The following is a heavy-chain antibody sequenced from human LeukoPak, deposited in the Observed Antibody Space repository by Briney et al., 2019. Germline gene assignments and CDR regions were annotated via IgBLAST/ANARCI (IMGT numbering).Heavy chain of an antibody. Sequence: GGSLRLSCAASGFTFDDYAMPWVRQAPGKGLEWVSGISWNSGSIGYADSVKGRFTTSRDNAKNSLYLQMNSLRAEDTALYYCAESNRGGYPPQDAFDIWGQGTMVTVSS. CDR2: ISWNSGSI. D-gene: IGHD5-12*01. CDR1: GFTFDDYA. V-gene: IGHV3-9*01. CDR3: AESNRGGYPPQDAFDI. J-gene: IGHJ3*02.